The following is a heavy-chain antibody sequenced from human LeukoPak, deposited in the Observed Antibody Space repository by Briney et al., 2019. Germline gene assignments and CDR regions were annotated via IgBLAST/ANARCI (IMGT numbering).Heavy chain of an antibody. D-gene: IGHD1-26*01. CDR3: ARGDLGPSPDY. Sequence: GGSLRLSCAAPGLTVSSNYMSWVRQAPGKGLEWVSVIYSGGSTYYADSVKGRFTISRHNSKNTLYLQMNSLRAEDTAVYYCARGDLGPSPDYWGQGTLVTVSS. J-gene: IGHJ4*02. CDR2: IYSGGST. V-gene: IGHV3-53*04. CDR1: GLTVSSNY.